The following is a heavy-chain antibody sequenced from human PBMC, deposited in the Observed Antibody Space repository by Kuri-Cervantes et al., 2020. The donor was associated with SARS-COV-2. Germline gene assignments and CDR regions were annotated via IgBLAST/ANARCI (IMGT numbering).Heavy chain of an antibody. Sequence: SETLSLTCTVSGGSTSSGNYYWGWIRQPLGKGLEWIGSFYYSGITYYNPSLKSRVTISVDTSKNQFSLKLSSVTAADTAVYYCARQMMSSITIFGVVITRNWFDPWGQGTTVTVSS. J-gene: IGHJ5*01. V-gene: IGHV4-39*01. CDR2: FYYSGIT. CDR3: ARQMMSSITIFGVVITRNWFDP. D-gene: IGHD3-3*01. CDR1: GGSTSSGNYY.